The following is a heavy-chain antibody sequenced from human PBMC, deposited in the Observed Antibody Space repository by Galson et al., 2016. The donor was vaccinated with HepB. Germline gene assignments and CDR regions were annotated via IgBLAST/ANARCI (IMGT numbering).Heavy chain of an antibody. Sequence: SQRLSCAASGFTFSRSDMHWVRQAPGKGLEWVANIKQDGGEKYYVDSVKGRFTISRDNAKNSLYLQMSNLRAEDTAVYYCARTRYCSSTTCPTPHLPFDYWGQGTLVTVSS. CDR2: IKQDGGEK. V-gene: IGHV3-7*03. CDR3: ARTRYCSSTTCPTPHLPFDY. D-gene: IGHD2-2*01. J-gene: IGHJ4*02. CDR1: GFTFSRSD.